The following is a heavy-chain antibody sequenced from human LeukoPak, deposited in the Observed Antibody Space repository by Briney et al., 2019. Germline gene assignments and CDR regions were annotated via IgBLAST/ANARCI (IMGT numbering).Heavy chain of an antibody. D-gene: IGHD6-13*01. Sequence: GGSLRLSCAASGFTFSSYAMHWVRQAPGKGLEWVAFIHYDGSNNYYADSVKGRFTIPRDNSKNTLYLQMNTLRADDTAVYYCAKDHGSSDWYYFDYWGQGTLVTVSS. CDR2: IHYDGSNN. V-gene: IGHV3-30*02. CDR1: GFTFSSYA. CDR3: AKDHGSSDWYYFDY. J-gene: IGHJ4*02.